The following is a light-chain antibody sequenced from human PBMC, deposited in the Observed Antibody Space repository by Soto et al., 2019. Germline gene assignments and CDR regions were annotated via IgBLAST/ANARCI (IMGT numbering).Light chain of an antibody. CDR2: AAS. V-gene: IGKV1-17*01. CDR1: QGIRYD. J-gene: IGKJ2*01. CDR3: LQHHSDPYT. Sequence: DIQMTQSPSSLSASIGDRVTITCRASQGIRYDLGWYQQKTGKAPKRLIYAASSLQSGVPTRFSDSGSGTEFTLTISSLQTEDFATYYCLQHHSDPYTFGQGTKLDIK.